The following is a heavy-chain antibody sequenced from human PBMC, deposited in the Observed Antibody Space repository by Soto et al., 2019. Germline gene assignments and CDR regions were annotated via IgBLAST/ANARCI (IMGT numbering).Heavy chain of an antibody. CDR1: GFTFTSDS. Sequence: EVQLVESGGGLVKPGGSVRLSCEASGFTFTSDSMTWVRQAPGKGLEWVSSISGHGRDIFYADSVKGRFTISRDNAKDSLHLQMNSLTGEDSAVYYCARGAALAGKLDLWGQGTLVTVSS. CDR2: ISGHGRDI. V-gene: IGHV3-21*06. J-gene: IGHJ4*02. D-gene: IGHD6-19*01. CDR3: ARGAALAGKLDL.